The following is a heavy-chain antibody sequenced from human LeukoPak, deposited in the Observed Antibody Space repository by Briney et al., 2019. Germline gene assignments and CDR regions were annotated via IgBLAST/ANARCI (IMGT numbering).Heavy chain of an antibody. D-gene: IGHD6-19*01. CDR1: GYTFSSSD. Sequence: ASVKVSCKASGYTFSSSDINWVRQATGQGLEWMGWMNPSSGNTYYAQRFQGRVTMTRDTSISTAYMEVSSLRSEDTAMYYCARGNIAVPGTPYYFEYWGQGTLVTVSS. CDR3: ARGNIAVPGTPYYFEY. J-gene: IGHJ4*02. CDR2: MNPSSGNT. V-gene: IGHV1-8*01.